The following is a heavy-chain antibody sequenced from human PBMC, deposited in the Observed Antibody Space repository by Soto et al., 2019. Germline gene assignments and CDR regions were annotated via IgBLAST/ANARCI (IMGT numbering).Heavy chain of an antibody. Sequence: GGSLRLSCAASGFTSGFTFSDFAMSWVRQAPGKGLEWVSAINDRGDVTYDADSVKGRFTISRDNAKNLLYLQMNSLRAEDTAVYYCARGHYYDSSGYYPEHDPDYWGQGTLVTVSS. CDR2: INDRGDVT. CDR1: GFTSGFTFSDFA. CDR3: ARGHYYDSSGYYPEHDPDY. J-gene: IGHJ4*02. D-gene: IGHD3-22*01. V-gene: IGHV3-23*01.